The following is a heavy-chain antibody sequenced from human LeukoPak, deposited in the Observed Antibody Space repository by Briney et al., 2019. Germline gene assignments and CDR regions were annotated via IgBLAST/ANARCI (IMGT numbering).Heavy chain of an antibody. CDR2: THPSGNT. Sequence: SETLSLTCTVSGGSNNSYYWSWIRQPPGKGLEWIGYTHPSGNTNYSPSLKNRVTISIDTSRNQFSLKLSSVTAADTAVYYCARKAPKKGWFDPWGQGTLVTVSS. CDR3: ARKAPKKGWFDP. CDR1: GGSNNSYY. J-gene: IGHJ5*02. V-gene: IGHV4-4*09.